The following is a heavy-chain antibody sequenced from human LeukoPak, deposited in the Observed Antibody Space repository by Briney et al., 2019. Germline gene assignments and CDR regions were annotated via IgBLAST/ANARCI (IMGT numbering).Heavy chain of an antibody. Sequence: GGFLRLSCAASGFTFSSYWMHWVRHTPGKGLVWVSRIKGDGSSTSYADSVKGRFTISRDNAKNTLYLQMNSLRAEDTAVYYCARDGFSFGHDFDYWGQGTLVTVSS. J-gene: IGHJ4*02. CDR1: GFTFSSYW. CDR2: IKGDGSST. V-gene: IGHV3-74*01. D-gene: IGHD5-18*01. CDR3: ARDGFSFGHDFDY.